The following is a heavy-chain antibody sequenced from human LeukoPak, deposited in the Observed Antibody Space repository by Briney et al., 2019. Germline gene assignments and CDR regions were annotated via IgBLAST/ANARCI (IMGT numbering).Heavy chain of an antibody. CDR2: ISGSGGST. CDR1: GFTFSSYA. Sequence: GGSLRLSCAASGFTFSSYAMSWVRQAPGKGLEWVSAISGSGGSTYYADSVKGRFTISRDNSKNTLYLQMNSLRAEDTAVYYCAKDLNSGSYYEDYFDYWGQGTLVTVSS. D-gene: IGHD1-26*01. CDR3: AKDLNSGSYYEDYFDY. J-gene: IGHJ4*02. V-gene: IGHV3-23*01.